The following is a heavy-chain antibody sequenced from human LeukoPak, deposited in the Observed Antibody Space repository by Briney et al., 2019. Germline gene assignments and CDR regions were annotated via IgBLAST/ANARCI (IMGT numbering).Heavy chain of an antibody. Sequence: GGSLRLSCAASGFTFSNAWMSWVRQAPGKGLEWVGRIKSKTDGGTTDYAAPVKGRFTISRDDSKNTPYLQMNSLKTEDTAVYYCTTRPYYDFWSGYPYYYYGMDDWGQGTTVTVSS. CDR2: IKSKTDGGTT. J-gene: IGHJ6*02. CDR3: TTRPYYDFWSGYPYYYYGMDD. D-gene: IGHD3-3*01. CDR1: GFTFSNAW. V-gene: IGHV3-15*01.